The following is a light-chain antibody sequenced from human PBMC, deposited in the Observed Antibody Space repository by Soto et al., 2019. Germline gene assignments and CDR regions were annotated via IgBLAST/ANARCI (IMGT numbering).Light chain of an antibody. CDR3: SSYTTSNTYV. Sequence: QSVLTQPASVSGSPGQSITISCTGTSSDIGTYNYVSWYQQYPGKAPKLMIYEVSNRPSGVSNRFSGSKSANTASLTISGLQAEDEADYYCSSYTTSNTYVFGTGTKLTVL. J-gene: IGLJ1*01. CDR1: SSDIGTYNY. CDR2: EVS. V-gene: IGLV2-14*01.